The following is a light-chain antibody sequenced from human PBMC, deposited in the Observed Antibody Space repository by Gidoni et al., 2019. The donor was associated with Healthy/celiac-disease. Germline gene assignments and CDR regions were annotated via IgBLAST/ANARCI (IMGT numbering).Light chain of an antibody. V-gene: IGKV1-33*01. CDR2: DAS. J-gene: IGKJ4*01. Sequence: DIQMTQSPSSLSASVGDRVTITCQASQDISNYLNWYQQKPGKAPKLLIYDASNLETGVPSRFSGRGSGTDLTFTISSLQPEDSATYYCQQDDNLPLTFGGGTKVEIK. CDR3: QQDDNLPLT. CDR1: QDISNY.